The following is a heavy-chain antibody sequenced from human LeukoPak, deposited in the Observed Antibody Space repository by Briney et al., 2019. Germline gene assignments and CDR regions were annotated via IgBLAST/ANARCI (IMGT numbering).Heavy chain of an antibody. CDR2: ISGSGGTT. D-gene: IGHD5-24*01. J-gene: IGHJ4*02. CDR1: GFTFSSYA. CDR3: TTVYKRWPPYYFDC. V-gene: IGHV3-23*01. Sequence: HSGGSLRLSCAVSGFTFSSYAMNWVRQAPGKGLEWVSAISGSGGTTYYADSVKGRFTISRDNSKDTLYLQMNSLKTEDTAVYYCTTVYKRWPPYYFDCWGQGTLVTVSS.